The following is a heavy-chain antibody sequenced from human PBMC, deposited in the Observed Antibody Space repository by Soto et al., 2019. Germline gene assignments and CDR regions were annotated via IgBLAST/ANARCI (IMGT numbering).Heavy chain of an antibody. J-gene: IGHJ4*02. CDR3: AKENEYSYGFYLGTYFAY. CDR1: GFTFTDYA. V-gene: IGHV3-23*01. D-gene: IGHD5-18*01. CDR2: ISGSGDAT. Sequence: EVQVLESGGGLGQPGGSLRLSCAASGFTFTDYAMTWVRQAPGKGLEWVSAISGSGDATYYADSVKGRFTISRDNSKNALYLQITSLRVDDTAIYYCAKENEYSYGFYLGTYFAYWGQGTLVTVSS.